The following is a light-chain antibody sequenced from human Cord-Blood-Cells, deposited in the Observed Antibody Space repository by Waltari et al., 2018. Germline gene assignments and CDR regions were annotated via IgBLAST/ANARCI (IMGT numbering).Light chain of an antibody. CDR3: QQYGSSPRT. V-gene: IGKV3-20*01. Sequence: IVLKQPPGTLSLSQGARATLSCRASQSVSSSYLAWYQQKPGQAPRLLIYGASSRATGIPDRFSGSGSGTDFTLTISRLEPEDFAVYYCQQYGSSPRTFGQGTKVEIK. J-gene: IGKJ1*01. CDR2: GAS. CDR1: QSVSSSY.